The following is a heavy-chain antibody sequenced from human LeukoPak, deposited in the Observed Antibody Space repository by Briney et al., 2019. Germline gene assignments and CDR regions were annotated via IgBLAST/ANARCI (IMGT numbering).Heavy chain of an antibody. CDR1: GGSISSSSYY. V-gene: IGHV4-39*01. D-gene: IGHD3-3*01. CDR2: IYYSGST. J-gene: IGHJ3*02. CDR3: ATSEAAGPRFLESKGAFDI. Sequence: PSETLSLTCTVSGGSISSSSYYWGWIRQPPGKGLEWIGSIYYSGSTYYNPSLKSRVIISVDTSKNQFSLKLSSVTAADTAVCYCATSEAAGPRFLESKGAFDIWGQGTMVTVSS.